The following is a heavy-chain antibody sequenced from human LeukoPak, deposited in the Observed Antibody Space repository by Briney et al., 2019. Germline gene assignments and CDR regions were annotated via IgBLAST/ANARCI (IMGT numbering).Heavy chain of an antibody. J-gene: IGHJ4*02. CDR2: ISWNSGSI. D-gene: IGHD3-22*01. CDR3: AKDMTDSSAPRGVGYYFDY. CDR1: GFTFDDYA. Sequence: PGRSLRLSCAASGFTFDDYAMHWVRQAPGKGVEWGSGISWNSGSIGYADSVKGRFTISRDNAKNSLYLQMNSLRAEDTALYYCAKDMTDSSAPRGVGYYFDYWGQGTLVTVSS. V-gene: IGHV3-9*01.